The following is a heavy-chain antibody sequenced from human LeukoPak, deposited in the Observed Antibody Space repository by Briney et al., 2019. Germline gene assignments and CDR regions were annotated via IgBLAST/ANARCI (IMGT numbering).Heavy chain of an antibody. Sequence: GGSLRLSCAASEFTFSSYSMSWVRQAPGKGLEWVSYYADSVKGRFTVSRDNAKNSLYLQMNSLRAEDTAVYYCARDVTYHGGHWFDPWGQGTVVTVSS. CDR1: EFTFSSYS. J-gene: IGHJ5*02. V-gene: IGHV3-48*04. CDR3: ARDVTYHGGHWFDP. D-gene: IGHD4-23*01.